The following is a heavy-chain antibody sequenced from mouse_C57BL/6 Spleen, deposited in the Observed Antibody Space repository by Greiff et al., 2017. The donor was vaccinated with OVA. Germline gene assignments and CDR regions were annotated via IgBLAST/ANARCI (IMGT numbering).Heavy chain of an antibody. J-gene: IGHJ2*01. CDR3: ARLNSNYPYYFDY. CDR2: IYPGSGNT. V-gene: IGHV1-76*01. CDR1: GYTFTDYY. Sequence: VQLQQSGAELVRPGASVKLSCKASGYTFTDYYINWVKQRPGQGLEWIARIYPGSGNTYYNEKFKGKATLTAEKSSSTAYMQLSSLTSEDSAVYFCARLNSNYPYYFDYWGQGTTLTVSS. D-gene: IGHD2-5*01.